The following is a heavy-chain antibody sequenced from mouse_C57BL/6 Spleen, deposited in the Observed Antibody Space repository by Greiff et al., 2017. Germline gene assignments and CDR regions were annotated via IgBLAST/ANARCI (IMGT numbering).Heavy chain of an antibody. CDR1: GYSFTDYY. CDR2: IYPGSGNN. D-gene: IGHD1-1*01. Sequence: VQLQQSGAELVRPGASVKLSCKASGYSFTDYYINWVKQRPGQGLEWIARIYPGSGNNYYNEKFKGKATLTAEKSSSTAYMQLSSLTSEDSAVYFCARERTTVVAPHYYGMDYWGQGTSVTVSS. J-gene: IGHJ4*01. V-gene: IGHV1-76*01. CDR3: ARERTTVVAPHYYGMDY.